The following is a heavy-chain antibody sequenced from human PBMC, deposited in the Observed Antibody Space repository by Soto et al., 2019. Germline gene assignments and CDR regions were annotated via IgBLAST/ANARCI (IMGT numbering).Heavy chain of an antibody. Sequence: QVQLVQSGSEVKKPGSSVKVSCKASGGSFSSTPISWGRQAPGQGLEWMAGIIPIFATVHYAQKFQGRVTITADESTSTAYMELTSLRSEDTAVYFCARGGRGYSSAPRYYFDYWGQGNLVTVS. V-gene: IGHV1-69*01. D-gene: IGHD5-18*01. CDR1: GGSFSSTP. CDR3: ARGGRGYSSAPRYYFDY. J-gene: IGHJ4*02. CDR2: IIPIFATV.